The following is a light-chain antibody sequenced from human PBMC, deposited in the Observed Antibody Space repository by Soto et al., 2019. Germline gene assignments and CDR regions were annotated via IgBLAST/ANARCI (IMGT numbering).Light chain of an antibody. J-gene: IGLJ1*01. CDR3: CSYAGSYTYV. CDR2: DVS. CDR1: SSDVGAYTY. V-gene: IGLV2-11*01. Sequence: QSVLTQPRSVSGSPGQSVTISCTGTSSDVGAYTYVSWYQQHPGKAPKFMIYDVSKRPSGIPDRFSGFKSGNTASLTISGLQAEDEADYYCCSYAGSYTYVFGTGTRSPS.